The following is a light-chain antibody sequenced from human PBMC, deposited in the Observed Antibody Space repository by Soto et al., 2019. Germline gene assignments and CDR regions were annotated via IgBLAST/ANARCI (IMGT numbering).Light chain of an antibody. V-gene: IGKV3-20*01. J-gene: IGKJ4*01. CDR3: QQYGSSPPLT. Sequence: EIVLTQSPGTLSLSPGERATLSCRASQSVSSSYLAWYQQKPCQAPRLLIYGASSRATGIPDRFSGSGSGTDFTLTISRLEPEDVAVYYCQQYGSSPPLTFVGGNKVEIK. CDR1: QSVSSSY. CDR2: GAS.